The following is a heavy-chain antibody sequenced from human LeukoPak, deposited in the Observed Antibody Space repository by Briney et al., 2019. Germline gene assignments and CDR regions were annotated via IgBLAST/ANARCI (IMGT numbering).Heavy chain of an antibody. CDR1: GFTFSNYG. Sequence: GVSLRLSCGASGFTFSNYGMLWVRHAPGKGLEWLAFIRYDGNNKLYADSMKGRFTISRDNSKDKLYLHINSLRAEETDVYYCVKDNPLEYWGQGPLVTVSS. J-gene: IGHJ4*02. D-gene: IGHD1-14*01. V-gene: IGHV3-30*02. CDR2: IRYDGNNK. CDR3: VKDNPLEY.